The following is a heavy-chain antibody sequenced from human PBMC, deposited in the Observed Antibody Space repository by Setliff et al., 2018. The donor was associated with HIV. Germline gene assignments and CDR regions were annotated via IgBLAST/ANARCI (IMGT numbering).Heavy chain of an antibody. CDR1: GCSISSGYY. J-gene: IGHJ5*02. V-gene: IGHV4-38-2*02. CDR3: ARDKEDDYGDYNWFDP. D-gene: IGHD4-17*01. Sequence: SETLSLTCTVSGCSISSGYYWGWIRQPPGKGLEWIGRIYISGSTNYNPSLKSRVTISVDTSKNQFSLKLSSVTAADTAMYYCARDKEDDYGDYNWFDPWGQGTLVTVSS. CDR2: IYISGST.